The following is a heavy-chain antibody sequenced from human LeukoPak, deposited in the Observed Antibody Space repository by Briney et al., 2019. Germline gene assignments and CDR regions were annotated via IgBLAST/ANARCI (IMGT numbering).Heavy chain of an antibody. CDR1: GGTLISYT. J-gene: IGHJ5*02. D-gene: IGHD1-7*01. V-gene: IGHV1-69*04. CDR2: IIPILGIA. CDR3: ARDGYWNYSYWFDP. Sequence: GASVKVSCKASGGTLISYTISWVRQAPGQGLEWMGRIIPILGIANYAQKFQGRVTITADKSTSTAYMELSSLRSEDTAVYYCARDGYWNYSYWFDPWGQGTLVTVSS.